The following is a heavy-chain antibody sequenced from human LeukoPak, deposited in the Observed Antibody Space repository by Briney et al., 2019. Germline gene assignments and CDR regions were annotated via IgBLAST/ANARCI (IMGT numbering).Heavy chain of an antibody. CDR1: GFTFSSYS. Sequence: GGSLRLSCAASGFTFSSYSMNWVRQAPGKGLEWVSSISSSSSYIYYADSVKGRFTISRDNAKNSLYLQMNSLRAEDTAVYYCARSYYDSSGYYPFGGWGQGTLVTVSS. V-gene: IGHV3-21*01. D-gene: IGHD3-22*01. CDR3: ARSYYDSSGYYPFGG. J-gene: IGHJ4*02. CDR2: ISSSSSYI.